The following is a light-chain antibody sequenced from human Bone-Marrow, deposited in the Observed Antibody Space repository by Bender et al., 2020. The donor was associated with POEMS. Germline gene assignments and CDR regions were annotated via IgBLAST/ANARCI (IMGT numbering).Light chain of an antibody. J-gene: IGLJ1*01. CDR1: SSDIGSYNL. Sequence: QSTLTQPASMSASPGQSITISCTGSSSDIGSYNLVSWYQQHPGKAPKLIIYEGSQRPSGVSNRFSASKSGNAASLTISGLQAEDEADYYCCSHAGGSIYVFGSGTKVSVL. CDR2: EGS. CDR3: CSHAGGSIYV. V-gene: IGLV2-23*01.